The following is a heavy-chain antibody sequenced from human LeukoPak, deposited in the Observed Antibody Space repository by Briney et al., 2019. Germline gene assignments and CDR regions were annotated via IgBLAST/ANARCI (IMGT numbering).Heavy chain of an antibody. CDR1: GLTFSSYA. V-gene: IGHV3-66*01. J-gene: IGHJ6*02. CDR3: ARSYYGSGSYYGNGIDV. D-gene: IGHD3-10*01. CDR2: IYSGGST. Sequence: QPGGSLRLSCAASGLTFSSYAMSWVRQAPGKGLEWVSVIYSGGSTHYAESVQGRFTISRDNSKNTLYLQMNSLRAEDTAVYHCARSYYGSGSYYGNGIDVWGQGTTVTVSS.